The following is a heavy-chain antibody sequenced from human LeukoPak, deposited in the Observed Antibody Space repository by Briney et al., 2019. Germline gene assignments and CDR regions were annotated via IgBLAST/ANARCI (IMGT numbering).Heavy chain of an antibody. J-gene: IGHJ5*02. CDR1: GYTFINYA. CDR3: ARDPGDDIAVPGDP. Sequence: ASVKVSCKASGYTFINYAINWVRQAPGQGLEWMGWINTNTGNPTYAQGFTGRFVFSLDTSVSTTYLQISSLKAEDTAVYYCARDPGDDIAVPGDPWGQGTLVTVSS. CDR2: INTNTGNP. D-gene: IGHD2-2*01. V-gene: IGHV7-4-1*02.